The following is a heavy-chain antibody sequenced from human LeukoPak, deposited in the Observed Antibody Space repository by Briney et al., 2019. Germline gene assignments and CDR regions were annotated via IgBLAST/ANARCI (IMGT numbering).Heavy chain of an antibody. CDR1: GFTFSSYW. Sequence: GGSLRLSCTASGFTFSSYWMSWVRQTPEKGLEWVANIKQDGSEKVYVDSVKGRFTISRDNAKSSLYLQVSSLRAADTAIYYCAKVQEMDTILPPFHYWGQGTLVTVSS. V-gene: IGHV3-7*05. J-gene: IGHJ4*02. CDR3: AKVQEMDTILPPFHY. D-gene: IGHD5-24*01. CDR2: IKQDGSEK.